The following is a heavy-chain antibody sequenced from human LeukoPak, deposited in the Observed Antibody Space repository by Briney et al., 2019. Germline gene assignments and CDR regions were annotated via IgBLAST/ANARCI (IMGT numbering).Heavy chain of an antibody. J-gene: IGHJ4*02. CDR3: ARWATSFDL. CDR2: IKQDGSEK. Sequence: GGSLRLSCAASGFTFRNYWIGWVRQAPGKGLEWVANIKQDGSEKYYVDSVTGRFSISRDNAQNSLYLQMNSLRAEDTAVYYCARWATSFDLWGQGTLVTVSS. V-gene: IGHV3-7*01. CDR1: GFTFRNYW.